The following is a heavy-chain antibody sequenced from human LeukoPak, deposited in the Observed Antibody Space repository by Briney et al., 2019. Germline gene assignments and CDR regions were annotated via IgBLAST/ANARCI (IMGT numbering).Heavy chain of an antibody. D-gene: IGHD5-18*01. J-gene: IGHJ4*02. CDR1: GGSISSSSYY. CDR2: IYYSGST. V-gene: IGHV4-39*07. CDR3: ARDDVDTPTFDQ. Sequence: PSETLSLTCTVSGGSISSSSYYWGWIRQPPGKGLEWIGSIYYSGSTYCNPSLKSRVTISVDTSKNQFSLKLSSVTAADTAVYYCARDDVDTPTFDQWGPGMLVAVSS.